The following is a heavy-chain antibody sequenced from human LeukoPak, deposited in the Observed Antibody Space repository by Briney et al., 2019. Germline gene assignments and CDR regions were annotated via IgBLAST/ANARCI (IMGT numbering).Heavy chain of an antibody. D-gene: IGHD1-26*01. Sequence: GGSLRLSCAASGFTFSSYGMHWVRQAPGKGLEWVAFIRYDGSNKYYADSVKGRFTISRDNAKNSLYLQMNSLRAEDTAVYYCARDRGIVGTTGYFYMDVWGKGTTVTVSS. CDR3: ARDRGIVGTTGYFYMDV. V-gene: IGHV3-30*02. CDR1: GFTFSSYG. CDR2: IRYDGSNK. J-gene: IGHJ6*03.